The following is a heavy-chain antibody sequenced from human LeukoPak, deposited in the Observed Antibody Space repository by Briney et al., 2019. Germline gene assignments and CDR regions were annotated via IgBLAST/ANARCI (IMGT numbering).Heavy chain of an antibody. CDR2: MNPNSGNT. CDR3: ARIISCANCVCYRYTDY. J-gene: IGHJ4*02. V-gene: IGHV1-8*01. Sequence: GASVKVSCKASGYTFTSYDINWVRQATGQGLEWMGWMNPNSGNTGYAQKFQGRVTMTRNTSISTAYMELSSLRSEDTAVYYCARIISCANCVCYRYTDYWGQGTLVTVSS. CDR1: GYTFTSYD. D-gene: IGHD2-8*01.